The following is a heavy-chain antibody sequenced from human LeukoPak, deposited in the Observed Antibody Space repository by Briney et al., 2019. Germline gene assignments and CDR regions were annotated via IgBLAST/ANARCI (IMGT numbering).Heavy chain of an antibody. D-gene: IGHD2-2*01. V-gene: IGHV4-38-2*02. CDR1: GYSISSGYY. CDR3: ARTIGYCSSTSCYVGWFDP. Sequence: SETLSLTCTVSGYSISSGYYWGWIRQPPGKGLEWIGSIYHSGSTYYNPSLKSRVTISVDTSKNQFSLKLSSVTAADTAVYYCARTIGYCSSTSCYVGWFDPWGQGTLVTVSS. CDR2: IYHSGST. J-gene: IGHJ5*02.